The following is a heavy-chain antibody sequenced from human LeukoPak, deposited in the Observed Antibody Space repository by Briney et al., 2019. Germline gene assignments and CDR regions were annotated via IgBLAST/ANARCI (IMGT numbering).Heavy chain of an antibody. CDR1: GFTFSTYR. D-gene: IGHD4-17*01. Sequence: GGSLRLSCAASGFTFSTYRMSWVRQAPGKGLEWVSYISSSGSTKYYADSVKGRFTISRDNAKNSLYLQMTSLRAEDTAVYYCARGFWGVYGDGYDYWGQGTLVTVSS. J-gene: IGHJ4*02. V-gene: IGHV3-48*04. CDR2: ISSSGSTK. CDR3: ARGFWGVYGDGYDY.